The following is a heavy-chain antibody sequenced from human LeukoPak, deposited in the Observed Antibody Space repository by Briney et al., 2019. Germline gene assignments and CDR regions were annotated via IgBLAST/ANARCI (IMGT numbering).Heavy chain of an antibody. Sequence: GGSLRLSCAASGFTFSCYWMHWVRQAPGKGLVWVSRINSDGSSTSYADSVKGRFTISRDNAKNTLYLQMNSLRAEDTAVYYCARDRDWNRQKDGYNSFDYWGQGTLVTVSS. CDR3: ARDRDWNRQKDGYNSFDY. CDR2: INSDGSST. V-gene: IGHV3-74*01. J-gene: IGHJ4*02. CDR1: GFTFSCYW. D-gene: IGHD5-24*01.